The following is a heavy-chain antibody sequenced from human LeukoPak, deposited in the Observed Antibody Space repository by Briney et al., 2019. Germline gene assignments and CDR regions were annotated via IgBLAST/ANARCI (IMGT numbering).Heavy chain of an antibody. D-gene: IGHD6-19*01. CDR2: IYHSGST. CDR1: GGPTSSGGYS. CDR3: ARASVAASGYYFDY. Sequence: SQTRSLTCAVSGGPTSSGGYSWSWIRQPPGKGLEWIGYIYHSGSTYSDPSLRSRVTISVDRSKNQFSLKLSSVTAADTAVYYCARASVAASGYYFDYWGQGTLVTVSS. V-gene: IGHV4-30-2*01. J-gene: IGHJ4*02.